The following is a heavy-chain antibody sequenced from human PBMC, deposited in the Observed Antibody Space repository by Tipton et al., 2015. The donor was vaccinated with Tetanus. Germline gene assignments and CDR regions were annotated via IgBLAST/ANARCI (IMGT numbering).Heavy chain of an antibody. J-gene: IGHJ5*02. CDR1: GFTVSSNY. CDR2: IYSGGST. V-gene: IGHV3-53*01. D-gene: IGHD3-16*02. Sequence: SLRLSCAASGFTVSSNYMCWVRQPPGKGLEWVSVIYSGGSTYYADSVKGRFTISRDNSKNTLYLQMNSLRAEDTAVYYCARDYRAKGGWFDPWGQGTLVTVSS. CDR3: ARDYRAKGGWFDP.